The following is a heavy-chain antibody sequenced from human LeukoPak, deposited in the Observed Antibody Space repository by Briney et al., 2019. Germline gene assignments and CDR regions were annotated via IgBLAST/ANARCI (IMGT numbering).Heavy chain of an antibody. D-gene: IGHD3-10*01. CDR2: IKQDGREK. V-gene: IGHV3-7*03. J-gene: IGHJ4*02. CDR1: GFTFSSFW. CDR3: ARGAGAIDD. Sequence: HPGGSLRLSCAVSGFTFSSFWITWVRQAPGKGLEWVANIKQDGREKYYVDSVKGRFTISRDNAKNSLYLEMNSLRVEDTAVYHCARGAGAIDDWGQGILVIVSS.